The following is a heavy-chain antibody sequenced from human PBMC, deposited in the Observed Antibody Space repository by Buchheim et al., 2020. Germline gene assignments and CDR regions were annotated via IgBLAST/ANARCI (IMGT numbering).Heavy chain of an antibody. V-gene: IGHV3-74*01. J-gene: IGHJ4*02. D-gene: IGHD3-10*01. CDR1: GFSFSSYW. CDR2: FNSDGSSI. Sequence: EVQLVESGGGLVQPGGSLRLSCAASGFSFSSYWMHWVRQAPGKGLVWVSRFNSDGSSITYADSVKGRFTISRENAKNTLFLQMNSLRAEDTAVYHCARARGGYYFDDWGQGTL. CDR3: ARARGGYYFDD.